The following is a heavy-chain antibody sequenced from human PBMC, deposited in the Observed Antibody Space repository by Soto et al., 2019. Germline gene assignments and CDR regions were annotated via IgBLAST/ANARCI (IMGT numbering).Heavy chain of an antibody. CDR1: GFTFSSYG. Sequence: QVQLVESGGGVVQPGGSLRLSCAASGFTFSSYGMHWVRQAPGKGLEWVAVIWYDGSNKYYADSVKGRFTISRDNSMNALHLPMNGLGAEDADGYCCARDKEGGTAGHYYGFDVWGQGTTVTVSS. V-gene: IGHV3-33*01. D-gene: IGHD1-26*01. CDR3: ARDKEGGTAGHYYGFDV. J-gene: IGHJ6*02. CDR2: IWYDGSNK.